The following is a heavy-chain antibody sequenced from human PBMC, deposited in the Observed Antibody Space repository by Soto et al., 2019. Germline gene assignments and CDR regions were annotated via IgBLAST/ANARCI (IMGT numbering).Heavy chain of an antibody. J-gene: IGHJ4*02. CDR1: GYTFTTFG. D-gene: IGHD2-15*01. Sequence: QVQLVQSGAEVKKPGASVKVSCKASGYTFTTFGISWVRQAPGQGLEWMGWVSTYNGDIKYAQKVQGRVTMTTDTSTSTAYMELRSLRSDDTALYYCTREYCSGAGCYNPDYWGQGTLVTVSS. V-gene: IGHV1-18*01. CDR2: VSTYNGDI. CDR3: TREYCSGAGCYNPDY.